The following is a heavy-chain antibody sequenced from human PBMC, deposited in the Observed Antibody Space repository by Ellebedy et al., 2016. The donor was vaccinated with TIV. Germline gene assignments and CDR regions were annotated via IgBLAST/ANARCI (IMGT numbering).Heavy chain of an antibody. CDR3: ARGFGSGYYTSNYYYYGMDV. CDR2: MSHDGRNH. V-gene: IGHV3-30*03. J-gene: IGHJ6*02. D-gene: IGHD3-3*01. Sequence: GGSLRLSCVLSGFTFRSYGMHWVRQAPGKGLECVAGMSHDGRNHKYADSVKGRFTISRDDSKNTLYLQMNSLRAEDTAVYYCARGFGSGYYTSNYYYYGMDVWGQGTTVTVSS. CDR1: GFTFRSYG.